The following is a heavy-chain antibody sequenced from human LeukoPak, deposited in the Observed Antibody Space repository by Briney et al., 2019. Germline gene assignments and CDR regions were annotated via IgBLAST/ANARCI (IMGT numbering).Heavy chain of an antibody. CDR1: GYTFTSYG. V-gene: IGHV1-18*01. CDR2: ISAYNGNT. CDR3: ARVRIAAAGIVDWLDP. Sequence: ASVKVSCKASGYTFTSYGISWVRQAPGQGLEWMGWISAYNGNTNYARKLQGRVTMTTDTSTSAAYMELRSLRSDDTAVYYCARVRIAAAGIVDWLDPWGQGTLVTVSS. D-gene: IGHD6-13*01. J-gene: IGHJ5*02.